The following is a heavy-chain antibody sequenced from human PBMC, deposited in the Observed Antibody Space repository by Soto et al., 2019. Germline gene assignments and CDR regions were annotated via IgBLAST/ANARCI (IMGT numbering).Heavy chain of an antibody. J-gene: IGHJ5*02. CDR1: GGSISSYY. V-gene: IGHV4-59*01. Sequence: PSETLSLTCTVSGGSISSYYWSWIRQPPGKGLEWIGYIYYSGSINYNPSLKSRVTISVDTSKNQFSLKLSSVTAADTAVYYCARVATFGGVIVTVSWFDPWGQGTLVTVSS. D-gene: IGHD3-16*02. CDR2: IYYSGSI. CDR3: ARVATFGGVIVTVSWFDP.